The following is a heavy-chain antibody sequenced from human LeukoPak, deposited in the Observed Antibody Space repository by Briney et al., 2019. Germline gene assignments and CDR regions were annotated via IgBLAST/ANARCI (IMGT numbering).Heavy chain of an antibody. D-gene: IGHD3-22*01. Sequence: PSETLSLTCTVSGGSVSSGSYYWSWIRQPPGKGLEWIGYIYYSGSTNYNPSLKSRVTISVDTSKNQFSLKLSSVTAADTAVYYCARHHSSDYKWALNYWGQGTLVTVSS. V-gene: IGHV4-61*01. CDR2: IYYSGST. CDR3: ARHHSSDYKWALNY. J-gene: IGHJ4*02. CDR1: GGSVSSGSYY.